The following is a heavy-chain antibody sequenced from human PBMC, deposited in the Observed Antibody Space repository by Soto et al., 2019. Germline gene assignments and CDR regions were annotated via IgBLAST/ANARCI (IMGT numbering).Heavy chain of an antibody. CDR2: ISYDGSNK. CDR3: AKDRSLQCSTTSCYYY. CDR1: GFTFSSYS. D-gene: IGHD2-2*01. V-gene: IGHV3-30*18. J-gene: IGHJ4*02. Sequence: PGGSLRLSCAASGFTFSSYSMNRVRQATGKGLEWVAVISYDGSNKYYADSVKGRFTISRDNSKNTLYLQMNSLRAEDTAVYYCAKDRSLQCSTTSCYYYWGQGTLVTVSS.